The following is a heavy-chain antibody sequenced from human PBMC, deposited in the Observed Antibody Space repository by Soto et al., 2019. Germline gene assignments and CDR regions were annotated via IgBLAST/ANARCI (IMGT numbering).Heavy chain of an antibody. J-gene: IGHJ4*02. CDR3: AREEYNWNYGGVDY. V-gene: IGHV1-69*08. Sequence: QVQLVQSGAGVKKPGSSGKVSCKASGGTFSSYTISWVRQAPGQGLECMGRIIPILGIANDAQKFQGRVTITADKSTSTAYMELSSLRSEDTAVYYCAREEYNWNYGGVDYWGQGTLVTVSS. CDR1: GGTFSSYT. CDR2: IIPILGIA. D-gene: IGHD1-7*01.